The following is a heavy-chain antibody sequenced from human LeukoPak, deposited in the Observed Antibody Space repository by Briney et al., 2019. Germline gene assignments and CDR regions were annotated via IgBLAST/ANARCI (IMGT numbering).Heavy chain of an antibody. Sequence: SETLSLTCTVSGGSISSGGYYWSWIRQPPGKGLEWIGNIFHSGTTYYNPSLKSRVTISVDRSKNQFSLKLSSVTAADTAVYYCARVGSRDAFDIWGQGTMVTVSS. CDR1: GGSISSGGYY. CDR2: IFHSGTT. J-gene: IGHJ3*02. CDR3: ARVGSRDAFDI. D-gene: IGHD5-12*01. V-gene: IGHV4-30-2*01.